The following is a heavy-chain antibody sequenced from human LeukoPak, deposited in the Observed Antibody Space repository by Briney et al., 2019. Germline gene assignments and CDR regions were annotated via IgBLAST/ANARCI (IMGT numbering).Heavy chain of an antibody. J-gene: IGHJ4*02. CDR3: ARHGGAYGDYWYYFDY. D-gene: IGHD4-17*01. CDR1: GGSISSYY. V-gene: IGHV4-59*08. CDR2: IYYSGST. Sequence: SETLSLTCTVSGGSISSYYWTWIRQPPGKGLEWIGYIYYSGSTNYNPSLKSRVTISVDTSKNQFSLKLSSVTATDTAVYYCARHGGAYGDYWYYFDYWGQGTLVTVSS.